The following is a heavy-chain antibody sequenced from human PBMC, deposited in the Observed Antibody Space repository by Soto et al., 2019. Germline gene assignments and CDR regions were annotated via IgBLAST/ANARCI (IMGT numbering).Heavy chain of an antibody. CDR1: GYTFTSYD. V-gene: IGHV1-8*01. CDR3: ATRLGYCSGGSCRTHYYYGMDV. J-gene: IGHJ6*02. Sequence: ASVKVSCKASGYTFTSYDINWARQATGQGLEWMGWMNPNSGNTGYAQKFQGRVTMTRNTSISTAYMELSSLRSEDTAVYYCATRLGYCSGGSCRTHYYYGMDVWGQGTTVTVSS. D-gene: IGHD2-15*01. CDR2: MNPNSGNT.